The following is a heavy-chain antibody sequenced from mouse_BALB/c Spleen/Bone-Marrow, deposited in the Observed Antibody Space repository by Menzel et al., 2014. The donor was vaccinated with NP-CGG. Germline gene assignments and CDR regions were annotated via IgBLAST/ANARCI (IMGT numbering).Heavy chain of an antibody. CDR3: AYGTPFAY. V-gene: IGHV1-87*01. Sequence: VQLQQSGAELARPGASVKLSCKASGYTFTSYWMQWVKQRPGQGLEWIGAIYPGDGDTRYTQKFKGKATLTADKSSSTAYMQLSSLASEESAVYYCAYGTPFAYWGQGTLVTVSA. CDR2: IYPGDGDT. CDR1: GYTFTSYW. D-gene: IGHD2-1*01. J-gene: IGHJ3*01.